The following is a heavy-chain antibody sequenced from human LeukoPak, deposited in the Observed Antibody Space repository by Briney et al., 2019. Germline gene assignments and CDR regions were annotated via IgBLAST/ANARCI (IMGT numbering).Heavy chain of an antibody. CDR3: ARQRFFGMDV. CDR2: INSDGSSK. V-gene: IGHV3-74*01. CDR1: GFTFSSSW. J-gene: IGHJ6*02. D-gene: IGHD3-3*02. Sequence: ESLRLSCEASGFTFSSSWRNWVRQAPGKGLVWVSRINSDGSSKDYADSVKRRFTISKDNAENTLYLQISSLRAEDTAVYYCARQRFFGMDVWGRGTTVSVSS.